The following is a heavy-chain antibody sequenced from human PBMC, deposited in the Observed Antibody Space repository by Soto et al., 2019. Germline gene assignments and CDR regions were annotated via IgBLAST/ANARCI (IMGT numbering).Heavy chain of an antibody. CDR3: ARGVVAATGEGDAFDI. J-gene: IGHJ3*02. CDR1: GGSISSGGYY. D-gene: IGHD2-15*01. CDR2: IYYSGST. Sequence: LSLTCTVSGGSISSGGYYWSWIRQHPGKGLEWIGYIYYSGSTYYNPSLKSRVTISVDTSKNQFSLKLSSVTAADTAVYYCARGVVAATGEGDAFDIWGQGTMVTVSS. V-gene: IGHV4-31*03.